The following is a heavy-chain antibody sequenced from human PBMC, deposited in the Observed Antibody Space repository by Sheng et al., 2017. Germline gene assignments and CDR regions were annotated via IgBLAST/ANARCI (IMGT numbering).Heavy chain of an antibody. J-gene: IGHJ2*01. CDR3: ARPRTGGGYNYXNFDL. CDR2: ISFSGSS. D-gene: IGHD5-12*01. CDR1: GGSLSSTNYY. Sequence: QLQLQESGPGLVKPSETLSLSCTVSGGSLSSTNYYWGWIRQPPGKGLEWIGSISFSGSSYYNPSLESRVTISVDTSKKLFSLKLNSVTAADAAVYYCARPRTGGGYNYXNFDLWAVAPWSLSPQ. V-gene: IGHV4-39*01.